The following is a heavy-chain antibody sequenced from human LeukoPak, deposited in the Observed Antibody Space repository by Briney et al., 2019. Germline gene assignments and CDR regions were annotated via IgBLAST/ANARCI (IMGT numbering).Heavy chain of an antibody. CDR1: GGSFSGYY. D-gene: IGHD2-21*02. V-gene: IGHV4-34*01. CDR2: INHSGST. J-gene: IGHJ6*03. CDR3: ARGEIVVVTAIPYYYYYMDV. Sequence: SETLSLTCAVYGGSFSGYYWSWIRQPPGKGLEWIGEINHSGSTNYNPSLKSRVTISVDTSKNQFSLKLSSVTAADTAVYYCARGEIVVVTAIPYYYYYMDVWGKGTTVTISS.